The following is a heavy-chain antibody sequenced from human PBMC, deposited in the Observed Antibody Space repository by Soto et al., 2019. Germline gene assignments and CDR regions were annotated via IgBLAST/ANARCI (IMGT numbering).Heavy chain of an antibody. D-gene: IGHD6-19*01. V-gene: IGHV3-48*03. CDR2: ISSSSSYI. CDR3: ARDPIAVAASEAFDI. Sequence: EVQLVESGGGLVQPGGSLRLSCAASGFTFSSYEMNWVRQAPGKGLEWVSYISSSSSYIYYADSVKGRFTISRDNAKNSLYLQMNSLRAEDTAVYYCARDPIAVAASEAFDIWGQGTMVTVSS. CDR1: GFTFSSYE. J-gene: IGHJ3*02.